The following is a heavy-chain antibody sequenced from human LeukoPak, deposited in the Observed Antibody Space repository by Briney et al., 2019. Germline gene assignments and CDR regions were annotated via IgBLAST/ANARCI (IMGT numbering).Heavy chain of an antibody. CDR3: ARSSGESGFFDY. Sequence: SETLSLTCTVSGGSISSSSYYWGWIRQPPGKGLEWIGSIYYSGSTYYNPSLKSRVTISVDTSKNQFSLKLSSVTAADTAVYYCARSSGESGFFDYWGQGTLVTVSS. J-gene: IGHJ4*02. V-gene: IGHV4-39*07. D-gene: IGHD6-19*01. CDR1: GGSISSSSYY. CDR2: IYYSGST.